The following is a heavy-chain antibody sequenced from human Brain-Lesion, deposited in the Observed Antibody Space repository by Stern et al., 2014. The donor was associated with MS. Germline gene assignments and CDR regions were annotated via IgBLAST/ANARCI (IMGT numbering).Heavy chain of an antibody. V-gene: IGHV1-2*02. J-gene: IGHJ6*02. D-gene: IGHD3-3*01. CDR2: SNPNTGGT. CDR3: ARDQRGITIFGVVTDYYYLGMDV. CDR1: GYIFTGYY. Sequence: QVQLMQSGAEVKKPGASVKVSCKTSGYIFTGYYIHWVRQAPGQGLEWMAWSNPNTGGTTYDQQFPGSVTIIRAQSISTAYVELSSLTSDDTAVYYCARDQRGITIFGVVTDYYYLGMDVWGQGTTVTVSS.